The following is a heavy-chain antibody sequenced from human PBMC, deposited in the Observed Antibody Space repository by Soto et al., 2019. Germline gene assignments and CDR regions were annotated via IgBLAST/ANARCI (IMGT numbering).Heavy chain of an antibody. Sequence: GSLRLSCAASGFTFSSYGMHWVRQAPGKGLEWVAVIWYDGSNKYYADSVKGRFTISRDNSKNTLYLQMNSLRAEDTAVYYCARGVAAAQRGNNWFDPWGQGTLVTASS. CDR3: ARGVAAAQRGNNWFDP. CDR2: IWYDGSNK. D-gene: IGHD3-10*01. V-gene: IGHV3-33*01. CDR1: GFTFSSYG. J-gene: IGHJ5*02.